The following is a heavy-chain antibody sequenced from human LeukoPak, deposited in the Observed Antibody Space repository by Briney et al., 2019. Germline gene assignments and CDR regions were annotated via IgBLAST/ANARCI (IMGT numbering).Heavy chain of an antibody. CDR3: ARHSYCSSTSCYPYYFDC. J-gene: IGHJ4*02. CDR1: GGSISSYY. D-gene: IGHD2-2*01. V-gene: IGHV4-59*08. Sequence: PSETLSLTCTVSGGSISSYYWSWLRQPPGKGLEWIGYIYYSGSTNYNPSLKSRVTISVDTSKNQFSLKLSSVTAADTAVYYCARHSYCSSTSCYPYYFDCWGQGTLVTVSS. CDR2: IYYSGST.